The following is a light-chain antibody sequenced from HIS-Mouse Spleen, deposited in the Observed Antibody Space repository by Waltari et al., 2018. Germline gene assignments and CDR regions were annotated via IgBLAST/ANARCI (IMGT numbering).Light chain of an antibody. V-gene: IGLV2-8*01. CDR1: SSDVGGYNY. Sequence: QSALTQPPSASGSPGQSVTISCTGTSSDVGGYNYVSWYQQHPGKAPKLMIYEVSKRPSGVPERCSGSKSGTTASLPVAGLQAEDEADYYCSSYAGSNNFDVVFGGGTKLTVL. CDR2: EVS. J-gene: IGLJ2*01. CDR3: SSYAGSNNFDVV.